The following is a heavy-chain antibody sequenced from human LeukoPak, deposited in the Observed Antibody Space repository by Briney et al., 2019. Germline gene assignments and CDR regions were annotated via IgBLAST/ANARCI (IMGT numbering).Heavy chain of an antibody. D-gene: IGHD5-18*01. V-gene: IGHV4-59*01. J-gene: IGHJ5*02. CDR2: VYYTGAT. Sequence: SETLSLTCTVSGGSIGDYYWSWVRQTPGKGLEWIGFVYYTGATNYNPSLKSRVTISLDASKNQFSLILNSVDAADTAVYFCARCGNSYGTGYQFDPWSQGTLVTVSS. CDR3: ARCGNSYGTGYQFDP. CDR1: GGSIGDYY.